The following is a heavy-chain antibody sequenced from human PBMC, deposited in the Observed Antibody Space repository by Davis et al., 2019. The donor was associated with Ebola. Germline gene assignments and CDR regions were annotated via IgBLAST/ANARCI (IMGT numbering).Heavy chain of an antibody. CDR1: GFTFSSYS. CDR2: ISSSSSYI. J-gene: IGHJ6*02. V-gene: IGHV3-21*04. CDR3: ASGDGRGNSYDMDV. Sequence: GESLKISCAASGFTFSSYSMNWVRQAPGKGLEWVSSISSSSSYIYYADSVKGRFTIPRDNAKNSLFLQMNSLRAEDTALYYCASGDGRGNSYDMDVWGQGTTVTVSS. D-gene: IGHD4-23*01.